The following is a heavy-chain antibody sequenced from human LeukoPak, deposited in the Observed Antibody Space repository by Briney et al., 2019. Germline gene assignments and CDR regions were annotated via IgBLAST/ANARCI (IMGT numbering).Heavy chain of an antibody. Sequence: SETLSLTCAVAGGSIRSSSYYWGWIRQPPGKGLEWIGSIYYSGTTYYNPSLKSRVTISVDTSKNQFSLNLNSVTAADTAVYYCATQVGAARTYFDYWGQGTLVTVSS. CDR1: GGSIRSSSYY. J-gene: IGHJ4*02. CDR3: ATQVGAARTYFDY. D-gene: IGHD6-6*01. V-gene: IGHV4-39*01. CDR2: IYYSGTT.